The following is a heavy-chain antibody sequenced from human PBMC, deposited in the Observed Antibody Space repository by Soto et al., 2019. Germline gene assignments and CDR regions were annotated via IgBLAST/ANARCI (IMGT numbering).Heavy chain of an antibody. Sequence: QVQLVQSGAEVKKPGSSVKVSCKASGGTFSSYAIRWVRQAPGQGLEWMGGIIPIFGTANYAQKFQGRVTITADKSTSTAYMELSSLRSEDTAVYYCARAFHSSSSTYYYYGMDVWGQGTTVTVSS. CDR1: GGTFSSYA. J-gene: IGHJ6*02. V-gene: IGHV1-69*06. CDR2: IIPIFGTA. D-gene: IGHD6-6*01. CDR3: ARAFHSSSSTYYYYGMDV.